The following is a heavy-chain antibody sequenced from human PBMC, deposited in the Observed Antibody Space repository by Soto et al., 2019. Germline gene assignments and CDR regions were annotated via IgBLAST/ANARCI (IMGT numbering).Heavy chain of an antibody. J-gene: IGHJ6*02. CDR3: ARGGYYDNVWGKLSHYGLDK. CDR1: GYTFTSYG. D-gene: IGHD3-16*01. V-gene: IGHV1-18*04. CDR2: ISAYNGNT. Sequence: ASVKVSCKASGYTFTSYGLSWVRQAPGQGLEWMGWISAYNGNTNYAQNLQGRVTMTTDTSTSTGYMELRSLRSDDTAVYYCARGGYYDNVWGKLSHYGLDKWGQGTSVTVSS.